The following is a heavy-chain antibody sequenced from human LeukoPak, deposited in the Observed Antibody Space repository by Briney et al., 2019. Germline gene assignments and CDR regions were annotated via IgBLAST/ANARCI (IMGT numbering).Heavy chain of an antibody. CDR1: GGSISSNNW. V-gene: IGHV4-4*02. CDR3: ARAGYSSPPNWFDP. CDR2: IYHSGST. D-gene: IGHD6-13*01. Sequence: SETLSLTCAVSGGSISSNNWWNWVRQPPGKGLEWIGSIYHSGSTYYNPSLKSRVTISVDTSKNQFSLKLSSVTAADTAVYYCARAGYSSPPNWFDPWGQGTLVTVSS. J-gene: IGHJ5*02.